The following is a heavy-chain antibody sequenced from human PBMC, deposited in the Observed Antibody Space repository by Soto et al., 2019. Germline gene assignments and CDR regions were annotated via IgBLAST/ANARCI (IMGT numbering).Heavy chain of an antibody. CDR3: ARVTEDYYDSSGYYYAGAFDY. Sequence: TLSLTCTVSGGAISSGGYYWSWIRQHPGKGLEWIGYIYYSGSTYYNPSLKSRVTISVDTSKNQFSLKLSSVTAADTAVYYCARVTEDYYDSSGYYYAGAFDYWGQGTLVTVSS. V-gene: IGHV4-31*03. D-gene: IGHD3-22*01. J-gene: IGHJ4*02. CDR2: IYYSGST. CDR1: GGAISSGGYY.